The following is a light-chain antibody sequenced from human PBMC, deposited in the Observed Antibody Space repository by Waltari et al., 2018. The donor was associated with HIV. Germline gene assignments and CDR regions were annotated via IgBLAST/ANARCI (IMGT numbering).Light chain of an antibody. CDR2: VNSDGSH. CDR3: QTWATGIQV. V-gene: IGLV4-69*01. Sequence: QLVLTQSPSASASLGASVKLTCTLSSGHSSYAIAWTPKQAEKGPRYLMKVNSDGSHNKGDGIPDRFSGSSSGAERYLTISSLQSEDEADYYCQTWATGIQVFGGGTKLTVL. CDR1: SGHSSYA. J-gene: IGLJ3*02.